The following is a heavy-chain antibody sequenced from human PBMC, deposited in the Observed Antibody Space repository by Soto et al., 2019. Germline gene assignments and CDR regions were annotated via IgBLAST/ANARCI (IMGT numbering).Heavy chain of an antibody. D-gene: IGHD2-21*02. J-gene: IGHJ3*02. V-gene: IGHV3-30*18. CDR2: ISYDGSNK. Sequence: QVQLMESGGGVVQPGRSLRLSCAASGFTFSSYGMHWVRQAPGKGLEWVAVISYDGSNKYYADSVKGRFTISRDNSKNTLYLQMNSLRAEDTAVYYCAKGDCGGDCYSFDAFDIWGQGTMVTVSS. CDR1: GFTFSSYG. CDR3: AKGDCGGDCYSFDAFDI.